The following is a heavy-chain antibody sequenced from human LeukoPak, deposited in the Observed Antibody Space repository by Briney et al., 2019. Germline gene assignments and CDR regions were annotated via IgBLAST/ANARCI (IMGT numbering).Heavy chain of an antibody. CDR3: ARDIYYYDSSGYYFPGGSDY. D-gene: IGHD3-22*01. J-gene: IGHJ4*02. CDR2: INSDGSST. CDR1: GFTFSSYW. V-gene: IGHV3-74*01. Sequence: GGSLRLSCAASGFTFSSYWMHWVRQAPGKGLVWVSRINSDGSSTSYADSVKGRFTISRDNAKNTLYLQMNSLRAEDTAVYYCARDIYYYDSSGYYFPGGSDYWGQGTLVTVSS.